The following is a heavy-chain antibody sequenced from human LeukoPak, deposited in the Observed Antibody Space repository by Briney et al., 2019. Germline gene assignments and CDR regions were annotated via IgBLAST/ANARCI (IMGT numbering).Heavy chain of an antibody. Sequence: PSETLSLTCSVSGGSISSYYWSWIRQPPGKGLGDIGYIYYSGSTNYNPSLKSRVTISVDTSKDQFSLNLTSVTAADTAVYYCARLKCISTTCPSRYVMDVWGQGTTVTVSS. CDR1: GGSISSYY. CDR2: IYYSGST. V-gene: IGHV4-59*01. J-gene: IGHJ6*02. D-gene: IGHD2-2*01. CDR3: ARLKCISTTCPSRYVMDV.